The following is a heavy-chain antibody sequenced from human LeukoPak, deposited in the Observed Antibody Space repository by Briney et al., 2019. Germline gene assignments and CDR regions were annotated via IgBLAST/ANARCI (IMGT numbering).Heavy chain of an antibody. V-gene: IGHV4-39*01. CDR1: GGSINISDYY. J-gene: IGHJ4*02. D-gene: IGHD2-21*02. CDR3: ATNDAKMVTVDY. CDR2: MRYSGST. Sequence: SETLSLTCTVSGGSINISDYYWGWIRQPPGKGLEWIGSMRYSGSTYYNPSLKSRVTISVDTSKNQFSLKVTSVTAADTAVYYCATNDAKMVTVDYWGQGTLVTVSS.